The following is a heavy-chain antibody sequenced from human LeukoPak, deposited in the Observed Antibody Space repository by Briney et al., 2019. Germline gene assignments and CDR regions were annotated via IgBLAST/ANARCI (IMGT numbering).Heavy chain of an antibody. V-gene: IGHV4-4*02. CDR3: AREQKAFASIDY. CDR2: IYHSGST. CDR1: GGSISSSNW. Sequence: PSGTLSLTCAVSGGSISSSNWWSWVRQPPGKGLEWTGEIYHSGSTNYNPSLKSRVTISVDTSKNQFSLKLSSVTAADTAVYYCAREQKAFASIDYWGQGTLVTVSS. J-gene: IGHJ4*02. D-gene: IGHD3-3*02.